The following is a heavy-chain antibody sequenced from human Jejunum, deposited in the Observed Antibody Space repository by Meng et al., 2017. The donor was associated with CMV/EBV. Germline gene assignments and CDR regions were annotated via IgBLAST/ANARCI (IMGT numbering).Heavy chain of an antibody. CDR1: GFIFSDHD. D-gene: IGHD6-19*01. Sequence: EVQPVESXXGXVXXGGXLRIACAASGFIFSDHDMDWVRQAPGKGMEWVGRSRNKAHSYTTDYAASVRGRFTISRDESKNSLYLQMNSLKTEDTAMYYCARAVAGNWFDPWGQGTLVTVSS. CDR2: SRNKAHSYTT. CDR3: ARAVAGNWFDP. J-gene: IGHJ5*02. V-gene: IGHV3-72*01.